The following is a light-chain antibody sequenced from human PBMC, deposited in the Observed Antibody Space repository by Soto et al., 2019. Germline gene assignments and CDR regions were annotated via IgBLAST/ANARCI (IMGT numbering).Light chain of an antibody. CDR1: SSDVGGYNS. Sequence: QSALTQPASVSVSPGQSITISCTGTSSDVGGYNSVSWYQQLPGKVPKLIISEVSNRPSGVSPRFSGSKSGNTASLTISGLQAEDEPDYFCSSYTSSSTPFVFGTGTKLTVL. CDR3: SSYTSSSTPFV. J-gene: IGLJ1*01. CDR2: EVS. V-gene: IGLV2-14*01.